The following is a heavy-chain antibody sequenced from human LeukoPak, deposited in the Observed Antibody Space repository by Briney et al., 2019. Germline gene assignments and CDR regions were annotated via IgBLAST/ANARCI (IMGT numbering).Heavy chain of an antibody. CDR2: ISAGGDRT. CDR1: GFTFSDHA. V-gene: IGHV3-23*01. J-gene: IGHJ4*02. CDR3: AYLVSSGYYYGRLRY. D-gene: IGHD3-22*01. Sequence: GGFLRLSCAASGFTFSDHAMSWVRQTPAKGLESVSSISAGGDRTHYADSVKGRFTVSRDNSKNTLYLHMNSLRAEDTAVYFCAYLVSSGYYYGRLRYWGQGTPVTVSS.